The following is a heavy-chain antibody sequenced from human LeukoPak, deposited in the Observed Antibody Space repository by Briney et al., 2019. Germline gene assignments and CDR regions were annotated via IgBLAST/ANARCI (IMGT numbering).Heavy chain of an antibody. CDR3: ARDLVGAIADAFDI. CDR2: ISSGSDSI. J-gene: IGHJ3*02. CDR1: AFTFTTNS. V-gene: IGHV3-21*01. D-gene: IGHD1-26*01. Sequence: GGSLTLSWAASAFTFTTNSMNCVSQAPGKGLDWVSSISSGSDSIFYADSVRDRFTISRDNAKNSLYLQMNSLRAEDTAVYYCARDLVGAIADAFDIWGQGTMVTVSS.